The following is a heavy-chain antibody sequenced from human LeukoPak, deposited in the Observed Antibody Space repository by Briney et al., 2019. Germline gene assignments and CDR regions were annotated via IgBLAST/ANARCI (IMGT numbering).Heavy chain of an antibody. V-gene: IGHV3-11*01. CDR2: ISSSGSTI. CDR3: ARDRVGAFDY. D-gene: IGHD1-26*01. J-gene: IGHJ4*02. Sequence: GGSLRLSCVLSGFTVGGNYMSWVRQAPGKGLEWVSYISSSGSTIYYADSVKGRFAISRDNAKNSLYLQMNSLRAEDTAVYYCARDRVGAFDYWGQGTLVTVSS. CDR1: GFTVGGNY.